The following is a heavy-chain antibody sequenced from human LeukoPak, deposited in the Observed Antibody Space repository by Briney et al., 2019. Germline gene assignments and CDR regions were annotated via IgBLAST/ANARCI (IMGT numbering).Heavy chain of an antibody. CDR1: GGSISSGGYY. Sequence: TLSLTCTVSGGSISSGGYYWSWIRQHPGKGLEWIGYIYYSGSTYYNPSLKSRVTISVDTSKNQFSLKLSSVTAADTAVYYCARGSVGYSSSSPWFDPWGQGTLVTVSS. D-gene: IGHD6-6*01. CDR3: ARGSVGYSSSSPWFDP. J-gene: IGHJ5*02. CDR2: IYYSGST. V-gene: IGHV4-31*03.